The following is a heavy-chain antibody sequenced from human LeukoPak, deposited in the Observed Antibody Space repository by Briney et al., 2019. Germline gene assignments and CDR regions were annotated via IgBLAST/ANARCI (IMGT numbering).Heavy chain of an antibody. CDR2: IPYSGNT. D-gene: IGHD2-21*01. CDR3: ARRGSVINWFDP. Sequence: SSETLSLTCIVSGDSISSRGYSWGWLRQPPGKGLEWIGTIPYSGNTYYIPSLKSRVTISVDTSKNQFSLNLSSVTAADTAVYYCARRGSVINWFDPWGQGTLVTVSS. CDR1: GDSISSRGYS. V-gene: IGHV4-39*01. J-gene: IGHJ5*02.